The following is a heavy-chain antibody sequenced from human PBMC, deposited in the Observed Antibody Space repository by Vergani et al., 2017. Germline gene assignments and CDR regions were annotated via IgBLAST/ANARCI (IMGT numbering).Heavy chain of an antibody. CDR2: ISYDGSKT. Sequence: QVQLVESGRGVVQPGRSLRLSCVAAGFSFSSYGMYWVRQAPGKGLEWVAVISYDGSKTYYADSVKGRFTISRDNSKNTVYLQMNSMRVEDTALYYCAKDIGEWELHHALDYWGQGTLVTVSS. J-gene: IGHJ4*02. CDR3: AKDIGEWELHHALDY. V-gene: IGHV3-30*18. D-gene: IGHD1-26*01. CDR1: GFSFSSYG.